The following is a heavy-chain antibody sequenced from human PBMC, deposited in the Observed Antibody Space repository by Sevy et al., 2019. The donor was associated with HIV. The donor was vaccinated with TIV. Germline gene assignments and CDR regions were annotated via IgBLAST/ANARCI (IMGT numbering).Heavy chain of an antibody. D-gene: IGHD3-10*01. V-gene: IGHV3-33*01. CDR1: GFTFSSYG. CDR2: IWYDGSNK. CDR3: ARDLGSHRVRGVIKPDRCGDYYYGMDV. Sequence: GGSLRLSCAASGFTFSSYGMHWVRQAPGKGLEWVAVIWYDGSNKYYADSVKGRFTISSDNSKNTLYLQMDSLRAEDKVVDYCARDLGSHRVRGVIKPDRCGDYYYGMDVWGQGITVTVSS. J-gene: IGHJ6*02.